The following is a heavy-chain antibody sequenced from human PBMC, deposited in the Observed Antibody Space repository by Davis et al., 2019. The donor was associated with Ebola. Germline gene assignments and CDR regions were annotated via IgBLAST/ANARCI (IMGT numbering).Heavy chain of an antibody. V-gene: IGHV3-11*04. CDR1: GFTFSDYY. CDR2: ISSSGSTI. Sequence: GESLKISCAASGFTFSDYYMSWIRQAPGKGLEWVSYISSSGSTIYYADSVKGRFTISRDNAKNSLYLQMNSLRAEDTAVYYCARLTNYYDSSGYYYGSNYYYYYYMDVWGKGTTVTVSS. CDR3: ARLTNYYDSSGYYYGSNYYYYYYMDV. D-gene: IGHD3-22*01. J-gene: IGHJ6*03.